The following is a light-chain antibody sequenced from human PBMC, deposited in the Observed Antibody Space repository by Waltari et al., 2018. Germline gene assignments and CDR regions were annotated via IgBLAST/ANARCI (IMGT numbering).Light chain of an antibody. Sequence: EIVITQSPATLSVSPGERATLSCRASQSVSSNLAWYQPKPGPAPRLLIHGASTRAPGIPARFSGSGSGTEFTLTISSLQSEDFAVYYCQQYNNWLYTFGQGTKLEIK. CDR2: GAS. J-gene: IGKJ2*01. CDR3: QQYNNWLYT. CDR1: QSVSSN. V-gene: IGKV3-15*01.